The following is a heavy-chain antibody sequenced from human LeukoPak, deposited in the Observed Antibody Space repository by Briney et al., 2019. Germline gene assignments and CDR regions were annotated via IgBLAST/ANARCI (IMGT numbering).Heavy chain of an antibody. D-gene: IGHD1-7*01. J-gene: IGHJ4*02. V-gene: IGHV3-64D*06. CDR2: ISSNGGST. CDR1: GFTFSRYA. CDR3: ARVKVGTTNRFDY. Sequence: PGGSLRLSCSASGFTFSRYAMHWVRQAPGKGLEYVSAISSNGGSTYYADSVKGRFTISRDNSKNTLYLQMSSLRAEDTAVYYCARVKVGTTNRFDYWGQGTLVTVSS.